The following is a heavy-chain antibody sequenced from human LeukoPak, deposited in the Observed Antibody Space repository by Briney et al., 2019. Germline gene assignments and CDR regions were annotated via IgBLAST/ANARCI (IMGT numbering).Heavy chain of an antibody. CDR1: GFTFSSYW. V-gene: IGHV3-7*01. CDR3: ARVYQGVSLFDGIDY. Sequence: GGSLRLSCAVSGFTFSSYWMSWVRQAPGKGLEWVANIKQDGSEKYYVDSVKGRFTISRDNAKKSLYLQMNSLRAEDTAVYYCARVYQGVSLFDGIDYWGQGTLVTVSS. D-gene: IGHD3-10*01. CDR2: IKQDGSEK. J-gene: IGHJ4*02.